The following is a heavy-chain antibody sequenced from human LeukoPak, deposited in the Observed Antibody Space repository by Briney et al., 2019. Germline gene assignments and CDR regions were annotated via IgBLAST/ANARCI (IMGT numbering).Heavy chain of an antibody. J-gene: IGHJ4*02. Sequence: ASVKVSCKASGYTFTSYGISWVRQAPGQGLEWMGWISTYNGNTNYAQKLQGRVTMTTDTSMSTAYMELRSLRSDDTAVYYCARDDGYCSSTSCYRFDYWGQGTLVTVSS. CDR2: ISTYNGNT. CDR1: GYTFTSYG. CDR3: ARDDGYCSSTSCYRFDY. D-gene: IGHD2-2*02. V-gene: IGHV1-18*04.